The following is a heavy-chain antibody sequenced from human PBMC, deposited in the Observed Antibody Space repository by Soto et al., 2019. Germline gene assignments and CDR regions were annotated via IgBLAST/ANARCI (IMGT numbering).Heavy chain of an antibody. CDR1: GFTFSSYG. J-gene: IGHJ4*02. V-gene: IGHV3-33*01. CDR2: VWYDGGDK. D-gene: IGHD5-12*01. CDR3: ARDRARGYRGHGGDY. Sequence: QGQLVESGGGVVQPGGSLRLSCAASGFTFSSYGMHWVRQAPGKGLEWVASVWYDGGDKYYGNSVKGRFTISRDNSKNTLDLQMNSLRAEDTAVYSCARDRARGYRGHGGDYWGQGTLVTVSS.